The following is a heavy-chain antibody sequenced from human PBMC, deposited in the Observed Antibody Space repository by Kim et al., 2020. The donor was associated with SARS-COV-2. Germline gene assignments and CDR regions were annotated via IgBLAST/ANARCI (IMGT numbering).Heavy chain of an antibody. D-gene: IGHD3-3*01. J-gene: IGHJ1*01. CDR2: ISYDGSNK. Sequence: GGSLRLSCAASGFTFSSYGMHWVRQAPGKGLEWVAVISYDGSNKYYADSVKGRFIISRDNSKNTLYMQMNSLRAEDTAVYYCAKGERREWLLRLEYFQHWGQGTLVTVSS. V-gene: IGHV3-30*18. CDR3: AKGERREWLLRLEYFQH. CDR1: GFTFSSYG.